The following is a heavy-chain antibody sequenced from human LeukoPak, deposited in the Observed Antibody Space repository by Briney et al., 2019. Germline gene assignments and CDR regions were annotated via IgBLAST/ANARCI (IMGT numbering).Heavy chain of an antibody. D-gene: IGHD1-26*01. CDR1: GFAVTSSY. CDR3: ARGGDMVGTTKVPFDY. CDR2: ISSGSST. J-gene: IGHJ4*02. V-gene: IGHV3-53*01. Sequence: GGSLRLSCAVSGFAVTSSYMTWVRQTPGKGLEWVSIISSGSSTYYIDSVKGRFTISRDNSKNTLYLQMESLRAEDTAVYCCARGGDMVGTTKVPFDYWGQGTLVTVSS.